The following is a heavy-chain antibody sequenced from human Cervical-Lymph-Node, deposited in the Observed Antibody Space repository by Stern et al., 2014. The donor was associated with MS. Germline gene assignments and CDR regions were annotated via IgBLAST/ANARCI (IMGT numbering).Heavy chain of an antibody. CDR3: AKEVHSSGLDAFDI. Sequence: EVQLLESGGVVVQPGGSLRLSCAASGFTFDDYTMHWVRQAPGKGLEWVSLISWDGYSTYYADSVKGRFTISRDNSKNSLYLQMNSLRTEDTALYYCAKEVHSSGLDAFDIWGQGTMVTVSS. D-gene: IGHD6-19*01. CDR1: GFTFDDYT. J-gene: IGHJ3*02. CDR2: ISWDGYST. V-gene: IGHV3-43*01.